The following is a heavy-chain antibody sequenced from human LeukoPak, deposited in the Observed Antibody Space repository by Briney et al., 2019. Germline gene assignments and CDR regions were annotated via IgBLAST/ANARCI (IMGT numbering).Heavy chain of an antibody. V-gene: IGHV1-69-2*01. CDR1: GYIFTDHY. D-gene: IGHD6-6*01. CDR2: FDPEGGDT. CDR3: ATDAEYRIAARKLDY. Sequence: ATVKLSCKTSGYIFTDHYVHWVRQAPGKGLERMGRFDPEGGDTLYAEKFQGRVTINADTSTATSYMEVSSLTSEDTAVYYCATDAEYRIAARKLDYWGQGTLVTVSA. J-gene: IGHJ4*02.